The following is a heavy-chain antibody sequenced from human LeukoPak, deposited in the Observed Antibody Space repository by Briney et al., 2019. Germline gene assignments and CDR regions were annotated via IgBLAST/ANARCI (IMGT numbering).Heavy chain of an antibody. CDR2: IIPILGTA. D-gene: IGHD6-13*01. Sequence: SVKVSCKASGYTFTGYYMHWVRQAPGQGLEWMGGIIPILGTANYAQKFQGRVTITADESTSTAYMELSSLRSEDTAVYYCARVNRARWYFRAFDIWGQGTMVTVSS. CDR3: ARVNRARWYFRAFDI. J-gene: IGHJ3*02. CDR1: GYTFTGYY. V-gene: IGHV1-69*13.